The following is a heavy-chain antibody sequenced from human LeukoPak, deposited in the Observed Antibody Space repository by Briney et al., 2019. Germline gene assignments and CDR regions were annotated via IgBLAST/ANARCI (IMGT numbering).Heavy chain of an antibody. CDR3: ARDVEGTGWPYYGLDV. Sequence: GGSLRLSCEDSGFTSRRYGLSWVRQAPGKGLEWVSIIVGGGVTTYYAGSVKGRFIVSRDDSRSTMYLQMNSLTADDTAVYYCARDVEGTGWPYYGLDVWGQGTTVTVSS. CDR1: GFTSRRYG. V-gene: IGHV3-23*01. D-gene: IGHD6-19*01. CDR2: IVGGGVTT. J-gene: IGHJ6*02.